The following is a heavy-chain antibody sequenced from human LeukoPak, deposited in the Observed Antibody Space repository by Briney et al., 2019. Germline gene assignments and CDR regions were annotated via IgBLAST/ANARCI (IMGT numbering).Heavy chain of an antibody. CDR1: GGSISSGGYY. V-gene: IGHV4-31*03. D-gene: IGHD2-15*01. Sequence: SETLSLTCTVSGGSISSGGYYWSWIRQHPGKGLEWIGYIYYSGSTYYNPSLKSRVTISVDTSKNQFSLKLSSVTAADTAVYYCARREGYCSGGSCQAHDYWGQGTLVTVSS. CDR3: ARREGYCSGGSCQAHDY. CDR2: IYYSGST. J-gene: IGHJ4*02.